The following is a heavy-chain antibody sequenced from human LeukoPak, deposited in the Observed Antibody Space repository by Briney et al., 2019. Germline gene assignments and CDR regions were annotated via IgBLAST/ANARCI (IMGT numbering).Heavy chain of an antibody. V-gene: IGHV3-9*01. D-gene: IGHD5-18*01. J-gene: IGHJ3*02. CDR1: GFTFDDYA. CDR2: ISWNSGSI. CDR3: AREHTSMVLTFDAFDT. Sequence: PGGSLRLSCAASGFTFDDYAMHWVRQAPGKGLEWVSGISWNSGSIAYADSVKGRFTISRDNAKNSLYLQMNSLRAEDTAVYYCAREHTSMVLTFDAFDTWGQGTMVTVSS.